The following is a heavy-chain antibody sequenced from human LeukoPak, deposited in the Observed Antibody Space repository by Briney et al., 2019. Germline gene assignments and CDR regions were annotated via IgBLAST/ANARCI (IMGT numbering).Heavy chain of an antibody. Sequence: GASVKVSCKASGYTFTGYYMHWVRQAPGQGLEWMGWISPNSGGTNYAQKFQGRVTMTRDTSISTAYMELSRLRSDDTAVYYCARVIAVAGPGDYWGQGTLVTVSS. V-gene: IGHV1-2*02. J-gene: IGHJ4*02. D-gene: IGHD6-19*01. CDR1: GYTFTGYY. CDR2: ISPNSGGT. CDR3: ARVIAVAGPGDY.